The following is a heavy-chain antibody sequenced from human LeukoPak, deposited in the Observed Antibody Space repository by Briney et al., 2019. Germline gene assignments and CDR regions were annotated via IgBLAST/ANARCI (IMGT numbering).Heavy chain of an antibody. D-gene: IGHD6-19*01. CDR2: ISSGGTYE. V-gene: IGHV3-30*01. J-gene: IGHJ5*02. Sequence: GGSLRLSCAASGFTFSNYAMHRVRQAPGKGLEWVSLISSGGTYEYYADSVKGRFTISRDNSKNTLYLQLNSLRAEDTAVYYCARVPEQAAMAGWWFDPWGQGTLVTVSS. CDR1: GFTFSNYA. CDR3: ARVPEQAAMAGWWFDP.